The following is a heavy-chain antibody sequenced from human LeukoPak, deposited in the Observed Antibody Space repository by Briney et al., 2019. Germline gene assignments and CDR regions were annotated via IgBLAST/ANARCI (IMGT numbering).Heavy chain of an antibody. Sequence: ASVKVSCKASGYTFTSYDINWVRQATGQGLEWMGWMNPNSGNTGYAQKFQGRVTMTRNTSISTAYMELSSLRSEDTAVYYCARAYSSTYYYYYYMDVWGKGTTVTISS. V-gene: IGHV1-8*01. CDR3: ARAYSSTYYYYYYMDV. CDR2: MNPNSGNT. CDR1: GYTFTSYD. D-gene: IGHD6-13*01. J-gene: IGHJ6*03.